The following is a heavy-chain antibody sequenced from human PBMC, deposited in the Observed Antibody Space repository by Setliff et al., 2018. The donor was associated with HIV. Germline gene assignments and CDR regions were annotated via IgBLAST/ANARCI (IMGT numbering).Heavy chain of an antibody. V-gene: IGHV3-33*06. Sequence: GGSLRLSCTASGFSFDDYALTWVRQAPGKGLEWVAVIWYDGSNKYYADSVKGRFTISRDNSNNTLYLQMNSLRAEDTAVYYCAKGVAVAGTYFQHWGQGTLVTVSS. D-gene: IGHD6-19*01. CDR2: IWYDGSNK. CDR1: GFSFDDYA. J-gene: IGHJ1*01. CDR3: AKGVAVAGTYFQH.